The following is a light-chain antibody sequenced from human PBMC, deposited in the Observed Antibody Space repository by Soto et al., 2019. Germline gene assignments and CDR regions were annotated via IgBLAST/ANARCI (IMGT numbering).Light chain of an antibody. J-gene: IGLJ1*01. CDR2: SSY. Sequence: QSVLTQPPSVSGAPGQRVTISCTGSSSNIGAGYDVHWFQQFPGTAPKLLIYSSYNRPSGVPDRFSGSKSGTSASLAITGLQAEDEADFYCQSHDSSLSAYVFGTGTKVTVL. V-gene: IGLV1-40*01. CDR1: SSNIGAGYD. CDR3: QSHDSSLSAYV.